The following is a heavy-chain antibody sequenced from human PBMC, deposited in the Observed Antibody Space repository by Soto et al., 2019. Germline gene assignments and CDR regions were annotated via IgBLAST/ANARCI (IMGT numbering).Heavy chain of an antibody. V-gene: IGHV4-34*01. CDR1: GGSFSGYY. CDR2: INHSGST. CDR3: ARGSATTPRNYYYGMDV. J-gene: IGHJ6*02. D-gene: IGHD4-17*01. Sequence: QVQLQQWGAGLLKPSETLSLTCAVYGGSFSGYYWSWIRQPPGKGLEWIGEINHSGSTNYNPSLKSRVTISVDTSKNQFSLKLSSVTAADTAVYYCARGSATTPRNYYYGMDVWGQGTTVTVSS.